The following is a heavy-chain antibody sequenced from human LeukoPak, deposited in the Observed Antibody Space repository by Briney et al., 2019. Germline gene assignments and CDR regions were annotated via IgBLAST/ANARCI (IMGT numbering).Heavy chain of an antibody. V-gene: IGHV4-4*07. D-gene: IGHD3-22*01. CDR2: IYTSGST. J-gene: IGHJ6*03. CDR1: GGSISSYY. CDR3: ARVTNYYDSSGYPYYYYYYMDA. Sequence: PSETLSLTCTVSGGSISSYYWSWIRQPAGKGLEWIGRIYTSGSTNYNPSLKSRVTMSVDTSKNQFSLKLSSVTAADTAVYYCARVTNYYDSSGYPYYYYYYMDAWGKGTTVTVSS.